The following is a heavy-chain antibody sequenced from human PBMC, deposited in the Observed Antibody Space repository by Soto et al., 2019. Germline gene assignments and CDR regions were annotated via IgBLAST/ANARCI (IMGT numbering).Heavy chain of an antibody. J-gene: IGHJ4*02. Sequence: GSLRLSCAASGFTFSNAWMSWVRQAPGKGLEWVGRIKSKTDGGTTDYAAPVKGRFTISRDDSKNTLYLQMNSLRVEDTAVYYCAQAIVGPRGPFFWGQGTLVTVSS. D-gene: IGHD1-26*01. CDR2: IKSKTDGGTT. CDR3: AQAIVGPRGPFF. CDR1: GFTFSNAW. V-gene: IGHV3-15*01.